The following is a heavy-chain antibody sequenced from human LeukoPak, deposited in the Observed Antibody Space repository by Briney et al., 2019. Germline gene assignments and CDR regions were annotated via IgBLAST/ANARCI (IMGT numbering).Heavy chain of an antibody. D-gene: IGHD2-15*01. Sequence: SETLSLTCTVSGGSISSYYWSWIRQPPGKGLEWIGSIYYSGSTYYNPSLKSRVTISVDTSKNQFSLKLSSVTAADTAVYYCSSCSGGSCLSGFDPWGQGTLVTVSS. CDR1: GGSISSYY. V-gene: IGHV4-59*04. J-gene: IGHJ5*02. CDR2: IYYSGST. CDR3: SSCSGGSCLSGFDP.